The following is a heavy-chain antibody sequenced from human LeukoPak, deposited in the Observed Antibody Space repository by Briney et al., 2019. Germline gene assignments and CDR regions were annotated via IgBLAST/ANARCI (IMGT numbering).Heavy chain of an antibody. J-gene: IGHJ4*02. CDR3: AGASYQRGYYFDY. CDR1: GGSITSTNY. CDR2: IYYSGST. Sequence: PSGTLSLTCGVSGGSITSTNYWTWVRPPPGKGLECIGYIYYSGSTNYNPSLKSRVTISVDTSKNQFSLKLSSVTAADTAVYYCAGASYQRGYYFDYWGQGTLVTVSS. V-gene: IGHV4-59*01. D-gene: IGHD2-2*01.